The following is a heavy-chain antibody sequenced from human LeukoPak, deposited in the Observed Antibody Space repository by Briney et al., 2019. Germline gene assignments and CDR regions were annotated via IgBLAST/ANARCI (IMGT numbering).Heavy chain of an antibody. V-gene: IGHV4-59*01. CDR2: VYYSGST. D-gene: IGHD3-10*01. CDR3: ARDYYGHIYGMDV. Sequence: SETLSLTCTVSGGSISSYYWSWIRQPPGKGLEWIGYVYYSGSTNYNPSLKSRVTISVDTSKNQFSLKLGSVTAADTAVYYCARDYYGHIYGMDVWGQGTTVTVSS. J-gene: IGHJ6*02. CDR1: GGSISSYY.